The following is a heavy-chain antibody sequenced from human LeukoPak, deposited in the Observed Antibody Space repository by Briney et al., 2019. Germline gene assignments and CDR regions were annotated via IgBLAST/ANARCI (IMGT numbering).Heavy chain of an antibody. D-gene: IGHD1-26*01. CDR2: INPSGGST. CDR3: ATNSGSPLPGSDY. J-gene: IGHJ4*02. V-gene: IGHV1-46*01. CDR1: GYTFTSYY. Sequence: ASVKVSCKASGYTFTSYYMHWVRQTPGQGLEWMGIINPSGGSTSYAQKFQGRVTMTRDTSTSTVYMELSSLRSEDTAVYCCATNSGSPLPGSDYWGQGTLVTVSS.